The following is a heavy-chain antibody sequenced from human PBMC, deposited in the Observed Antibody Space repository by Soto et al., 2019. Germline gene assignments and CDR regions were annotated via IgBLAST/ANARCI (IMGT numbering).Heavy chain of an antibody. Sequence: QVQLVESGGGVVQPGRSLRLSCAASGFTFSSYGMHWVRQAPGKGLEWVAVISYDGSNKYYADSVKGRFTISRDNSKNTLYLQMNSLRAEDTAVYYCAKDGDYDSSGYYYGSFQHWGQGTLVTVSS. CDR1: GFTFSSYG. J-gene: IGHJ1*01. CDR2: ISYDGSNK. V-gene: IGHV3-30*18. D-gene: IGHD3-22*01. CDR3: AKDGDYDSSGYYYGSFQH.